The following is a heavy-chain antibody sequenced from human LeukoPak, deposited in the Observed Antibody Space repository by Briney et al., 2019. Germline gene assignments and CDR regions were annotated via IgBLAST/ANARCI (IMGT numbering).Heavy chain of an antibody. V-gene: IGHV3-30*18. Sequence: PGRSLRLSCAASGFTFSSYGMHWVRQAPGKGLEWVAVISYDGSNKYYADSVKGRFTISRDNSKNTLYLQMNSLRAEDTAVYYCAKSAAMVPFDYWGQGTLVTVSS. CDR2: ISYDGSNK. CDR1: GFTFSSYG. D-gene: IGHD5-18*01. J-gene: IGHJ4*02. CDR3: AKSAAMVPFDY.